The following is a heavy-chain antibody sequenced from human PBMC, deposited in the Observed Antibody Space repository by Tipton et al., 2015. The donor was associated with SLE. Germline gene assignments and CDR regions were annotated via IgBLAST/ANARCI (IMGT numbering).Heavy chain of an antibody. Sequence: TLSLTCTVSGGSISSYYWSWIRQPPGKGLEWIGYVFYSGITKYNPSLMSRVTMSIDTSKNQLSLRLSSVTAADTAVYYCARAEGSWDAFDIWGQGTMVTVSS. CDR3: ARAEGSWDAFDI. D-gene: IGHD2-15*01. CDR1: GGSISSYY. J-gene: IGHJ3*02. CDR2: VFYSGIT. V-gene: IGHV4-59*01.